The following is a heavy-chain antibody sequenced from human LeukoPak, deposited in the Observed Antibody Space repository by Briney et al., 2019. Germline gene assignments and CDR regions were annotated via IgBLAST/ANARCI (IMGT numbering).Heavy chain of an antibody. CDR3: ARLQSRSYRFDY. V-gene: IGHV4-34*01. J-gene: IGHJ4*02. D-gene: IGHD1-26*01. CDR1: GGSFSGYY. CDR2: INHSGST. Sequence: SETLPLTCAVYGGSFSGYYWSWIRQPPGKGLEWIGEINHSGSTNYNPSLKSRVAISVDTSKNQFSLKLSSVTAADTAVYYCARLQSRSYRFDYWGQGTLVTVSS.